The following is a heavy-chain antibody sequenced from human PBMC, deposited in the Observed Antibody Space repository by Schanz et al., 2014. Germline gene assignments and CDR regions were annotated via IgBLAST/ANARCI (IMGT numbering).Heavy chain of an antibody. CDR3: ARAKRFGDMDV. V-gene: IGHV1-3*01. D-gene: IGHD3-10*01. CDR2: INVGNGNM. CDR1: GYTFTSYS. Sequence: QVQLVQSGAEVKKPGASVKVSCKASGYTFTSYSIHWVRQAPGQGLEWMGWINVGNGNMKYSQKFQGRVTITRDTSASTAYMELTSLRAEDTAVYVCARAKRFGDMDVWGQGTTVTVSS. J-gene: IGHJ6*02.